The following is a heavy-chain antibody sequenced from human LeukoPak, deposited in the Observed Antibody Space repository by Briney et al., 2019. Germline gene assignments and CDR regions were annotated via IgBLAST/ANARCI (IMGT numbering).Heavy chain of an antibody. CDR2: IIPILGIA. J-gene: IGHJ5*02. CDR3: APPWPVSP. CDR1: GGTFSSYA. V-gene: IGHV1-69*04. Sequence: SVKVSCKASGGTFSSYAISWVRQAPGQGLEWMGRIIPILGIANYAQKFQGRVTITADKSTSTAYVELSSLRSEDTAVYYCAPPWPVSPWGQGTLVTVSS. D-gene: IGHD3-16*02.